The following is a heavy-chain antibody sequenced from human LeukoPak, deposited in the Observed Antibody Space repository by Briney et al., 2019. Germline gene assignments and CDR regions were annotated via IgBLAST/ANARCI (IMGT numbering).Heavy chain of an antibody. J-gene: IGHJ6*03. D-gene: IGHD3-3*01. CDR3: ATGDRLWSGYYYYYYYMDV. CDR2: IGGSGDSA. Sequence: GGSLRLSCAASGFTFSSYAMNWVRQAPEKGLEWVSAIGGSGDSAYYADSVKGRFTISRDNSKNTLYLQMNSLRAEDTAVYYCATGDRLWSGYYYYYYYMDVWGKGSTVTVSS. V-gene: IGHV3-23*01. CDR1: GFTFSSYA.